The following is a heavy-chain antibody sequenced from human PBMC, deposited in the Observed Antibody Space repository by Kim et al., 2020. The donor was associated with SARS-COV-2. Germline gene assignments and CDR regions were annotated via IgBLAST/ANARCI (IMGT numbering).Heavy chain of an antibody. D-gene: IGHD3-3*01. CDR1: GFTFSSYE. Sequence: GGSLRLSCAASGFTFSSYEMNWVRQAPGKGLEWVSYISSSGSTIYYADSVKGRFTISRDNAKNSLYLQMNSLRAEDTAVYYCARELVIFGVVTPFGYWGQGTLVTVSS. V-gene: IGHV3-48*03. CDR3: ARELVIFGVVTPFGY. J-gene: IGHJ4*02. CDR2: ISSSGSTI.